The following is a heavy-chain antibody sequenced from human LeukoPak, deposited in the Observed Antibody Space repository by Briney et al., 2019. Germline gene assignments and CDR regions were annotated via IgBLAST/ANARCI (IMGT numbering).Heavy chain of an antibody. CDR3: ARWGGQYDFWSGYYSFGY. Sequence: GGSLRLSCAASGFTFSSYAMHWVRQAPGKGLEWVAVISYDGSNKYYADSVKGRFTISRDNSKNTLYLQMNSLRAEDTAVYYCARWGGQYDFWSGYYSFGYWGQGTLVTVSS. D-gene: IGHD3-3*01. V-gene: IGHV3-30*04. J-gene: IGHJ4*02. CDR1: GFTFSSYA. CDR2: ISYDGSNK.